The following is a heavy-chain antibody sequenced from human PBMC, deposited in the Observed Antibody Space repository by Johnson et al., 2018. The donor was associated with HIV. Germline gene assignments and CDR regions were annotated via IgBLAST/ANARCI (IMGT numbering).Heavy chain of an antibody. CDR3: ARDRGVRVAHDGVDI. J-gene: IGHJ3*02. Sequence: VQLVESGGGVVQPGGSLRLSCAASRFTFDDYVMSWVRQAPGKGLEWVSGINWNGGSTGYADSVKGRFTISRDNAKNSLYLQMNGLRAEDTALYYCARDRGVRVAHDGVDIWGQGTMVTVSS. CDR1: RFTFDDYV. CDR2: INWNGGST. D-gene: IGHD3-10*01. V-gene: IGHV3-20*04.